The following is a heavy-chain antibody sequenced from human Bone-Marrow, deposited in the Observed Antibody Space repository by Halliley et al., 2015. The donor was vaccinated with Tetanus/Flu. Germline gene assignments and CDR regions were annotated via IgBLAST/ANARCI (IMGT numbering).Heavy chain of an antibody. V-gene: IGHV3-48*03. CDR3: ARNSLDFGSPLDQNWFDP. CDR1: GFTFSSYE. Sequence: AASGFTFSSYEMNWVRQAPGKGLEWVSYISSGSSTMYYADSVKDRFTISRDNAKNSLFLQMNSLRAEDTAVYFCARNSLDFGSPLDQNWFDPWGQGTLVTVSS. CDR2: ISSGSSTM. J-gene: IGHJ5*02. D-gene: IGHD2-2*03.